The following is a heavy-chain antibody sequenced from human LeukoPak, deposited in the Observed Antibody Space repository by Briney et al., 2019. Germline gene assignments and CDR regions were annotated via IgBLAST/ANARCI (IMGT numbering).Heavy chain of an antibody. J-gene: IGHJ5*02. Sequence: SETLSLTCTVSGASISSYYWSWIRQPPGKGLEWIGYIYTSGSTHYNPSLRSRVTISVDTSKNQFSLRPTSVTAADTAVYYCARQVGWPDPWGQGTLVTVSS. CDR2: IYTSGST. D-gene: IGHD6-19*01. CDR1: GASISSYY. CDR3: ARQVGWPDP. V-gene: IGHV4-4*09.